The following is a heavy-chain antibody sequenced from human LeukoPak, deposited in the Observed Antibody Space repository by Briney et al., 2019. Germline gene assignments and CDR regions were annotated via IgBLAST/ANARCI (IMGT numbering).Heavy chain of an antibody. D-gene: IGHD3-10*01. CDR3: AKDVFGGGSRPGNNYMDV. J-gene: IGHJ6*03. CDR1: GFTFSSYG. CDR2: IRYDGNNK. Sequence: PGGSLRLSCAASGFTFSSYGMHWVRQAPGKGLDWVAFIRYDGNNKYYADSVKGRFTISRDNSKNTLYLQMNSLRAEDTAVYYCAKDVFGGGSRPGNNYMDVWGKGTTVTVSS. V-gene: IGHV3-30*02.